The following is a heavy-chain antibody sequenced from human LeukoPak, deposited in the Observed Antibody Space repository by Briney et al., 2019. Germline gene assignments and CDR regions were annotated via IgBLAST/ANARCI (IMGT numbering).Heavy chain of an antibody. CDR3: ARDSYGDYSFDY. CDR2: IKSDGITI. CDR1: GFTFSNYM. D-gene: IGHD4-17*01. V-gene: IGHV3-74*01. Sequence: LGGSLRLSCAASGFTFSNYMMHWVRQAPGKGLVWVSRIKSDGITITYADSVKGRFTISRDNAKNSLYLQMNSLRAEDTAVYYCARDSYGDYSFDYWGQGTLVTVSS. J-gene: IGHJ4*02.